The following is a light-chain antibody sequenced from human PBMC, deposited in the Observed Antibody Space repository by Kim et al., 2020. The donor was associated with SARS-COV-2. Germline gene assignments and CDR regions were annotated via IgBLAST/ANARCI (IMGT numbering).Light chain of an antibody. J-gene: IGLJ3*02. CDR2: GNS. CDR1: SSNIGAGYD. Sequence: QAVVTQPPSVSGAPGKRVTISCTGSSSNIGAGYDVHWYQQLPGTAPKLLIYGNSNRPSGVPDRFSGSKSSTSASLAITGLQAEDEADYYCQSYDSSLSDWVFGGGTQLTVL. CDR3: QSYDSSLSDWV. V-gene: IGLV1-40*01.